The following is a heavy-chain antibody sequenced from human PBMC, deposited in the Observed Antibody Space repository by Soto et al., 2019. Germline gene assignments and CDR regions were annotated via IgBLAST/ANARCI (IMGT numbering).Heavy chain of an antibody. CDR1: GFTFNTYW. CDR2: IKQDGSEK. J-gene: IGHJ6*02. V-gene: IGHV3-7*03. CDR3: ARGGCSSGRCHTPWEYYGVDV. Sequence: EVQLVESGGGLVQPGGSLRLSCAASGFTFNTYWMSWVRQAPGNGLEWVANIKQDGSEKYYGDSVRGRFTISRDNAKNSLYLQMNSLRADDTAIYYCARGGCSSGRCHTPWEYYGVDVWRQGTTVTVSS. D-gene: IGHD2-15*01.